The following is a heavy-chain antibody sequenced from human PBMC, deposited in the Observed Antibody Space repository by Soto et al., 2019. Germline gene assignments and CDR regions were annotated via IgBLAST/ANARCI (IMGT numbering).Heavy chain of an antibody. CDR2: ISTGGSTM. D-gene: IGHD2-15*01. V-gene: IGHV3-11*01. Sequence: QVQLVESGGGLVKPGGSLRLSCAASGFYFSDFYMSWIRQAPGRGLEWVSYISTGGSTMYYADSVKGRFTISRDNAKNSLYLKMNSLRAEDTAVYYCARDIGYCSGGSCYRMGAFDIWGQGTMVTVSS. J-gene: IGHJ3*02. CDR3: ARDIGYCSGGSCYRMGAFDI. CDR1: GFYFSDFY.